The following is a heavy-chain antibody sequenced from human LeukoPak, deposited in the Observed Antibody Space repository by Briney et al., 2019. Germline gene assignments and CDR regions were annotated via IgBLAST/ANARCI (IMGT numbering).Heavy chain of an antibody. CDR2: IHNDGTI. CDR3: ARVIRYDILTGFYFDH. Sequence: PSETLSLTCAVSGYLISDGYFWGWIRQPPGKGLEWIGSIHNDGTISYSPSLRSRVTISVDTSKNQFSLKLRSVTAADTAFYYCARVIRYDILTGFYFDHWGQGTLVTVSS. D-gene: IGHD3-9*01. CDR1: GYLISDGYF. J-gene: IGHJ4*02. V-gene: IGHV4-38-2*01.